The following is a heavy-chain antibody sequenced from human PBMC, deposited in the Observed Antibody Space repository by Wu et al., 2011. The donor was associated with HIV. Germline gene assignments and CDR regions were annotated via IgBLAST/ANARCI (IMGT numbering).Heavy chain of an antibody. CDR2: IIPMFGAA. J-gene: IGHJ4*02. CDR3: ARDFGGDEDS. Sequence: QVQLVQSGAEVKKPGSSVKVSCKASGGTFNSYAISWVRQAPGQGLEWMGGIIPMFGAANYAQKFQGRVTVTTDESTSTAYMELSSLRFEDTAVYYCARDFGGDEDSWGQGTLVTVSS. CDR1: GGTFNSYA. V-gene: IGHV1-69*01. D-gene: IGHD2-21*01.